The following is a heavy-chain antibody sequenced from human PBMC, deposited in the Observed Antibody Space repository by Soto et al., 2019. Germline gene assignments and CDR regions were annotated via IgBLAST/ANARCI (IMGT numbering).Heavy chain of an antibody. V-gene: IGHV3-30-3*01. CDR1: AFIFSNYA. CDR3: AGVRAILAAGTDRYYYAMDV. D-gene: IGHD6-13*01. J-gene: IGHJ6*02. Sequence: GGSLRLSCAASAFIFSNYAMHWVRQAPGKGLEWVAVISDDGSNKNYADSVQGRFTISRDNSKNTLYLQMNSLRPEDTAVYYCAGVRAILAAGTDRYYYAMDVWGQGTTVTVSS. CDR2: ISDDGSNK.